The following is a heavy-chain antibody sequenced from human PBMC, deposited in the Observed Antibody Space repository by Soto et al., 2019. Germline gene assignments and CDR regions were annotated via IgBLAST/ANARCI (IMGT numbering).Heavy chain of an antibody. CDR2: FDPEDGET. CDR1: GYTLTELS. J-gene: IGHJ4*02. D-gene: IGHD4-17*01. Sequence: GASVKVSCKVSGYTLTELSIHWVRQAPGKGLEWMGGFDPEDGETIYAQKFQGRVTMTEDTSTDTAYMELSSLRSEDTAVYYCATETEIDYGFDYCGQGTLVTVSS. CDR3: ATETEIDYGFDY. V-gene: IGHV1-24*01.